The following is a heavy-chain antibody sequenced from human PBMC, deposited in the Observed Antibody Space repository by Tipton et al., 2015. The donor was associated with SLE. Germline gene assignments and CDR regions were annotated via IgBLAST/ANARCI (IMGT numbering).Heavy chain of an antibody. V-gene: IGHV4-4*07. Sequence: GLVKPSKTLSLTCSVSVSGGSISNYYWHWFRQPAGQRLEWMGRFYTSERTNYNPSLKSRITMSVDTSKNQFSLKLSSVTAADTAVYYCARALTSAQGLYFESWGQGTLVTVSS. CDR3: ARALTSAQGLYFES. CDR2: FYTSERT. CDR1: GGSISNYY. D-gene: IGHD2-2*01. J-gene: IGHJ4*02.